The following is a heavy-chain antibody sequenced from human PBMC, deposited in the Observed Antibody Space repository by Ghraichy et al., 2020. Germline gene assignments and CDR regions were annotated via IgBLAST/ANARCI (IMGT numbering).Heavy chain of an antibody. Sequence: GESLNISCAASGFTFSDHYMDWVRQAPGKGLEWVGRTRNKANSYTTEYAASVKGRFTISRDDSKNSLYLQMNSLKTEDTAVYYCARAGGGYGDYRGMDVWGQGTTVTVSS. V-gene: IGHV3-72*01. CDR3: ARAGGGYGDYRGMDV. J-gene: IGHJ6*02. D-gene: IGHD4-17*01. CDR1: GFTFSDHY. CDR2: TRNKANSYTT.